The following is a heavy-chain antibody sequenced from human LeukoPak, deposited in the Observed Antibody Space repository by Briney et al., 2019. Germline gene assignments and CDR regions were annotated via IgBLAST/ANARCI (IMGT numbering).Heavy chain of an antibody. V-gene: IGHV3-66*02. CDR3: AGGGEAARSLHY. CDR1: GVTSNY. D-gene: IGHD6-6*01. CDR2: IYNGGTT. Sequence: PGGSLRLSCAASGVTSNYFTWVREAPGKGLEWVAVIYNGGTTYYADSVKGRLPISRDNSKSPLFVYLQMNSLRTDDTAVYYCAGGGEAARSLHYWGQGTLVTVSS. J-gene: IGHJ4*02.